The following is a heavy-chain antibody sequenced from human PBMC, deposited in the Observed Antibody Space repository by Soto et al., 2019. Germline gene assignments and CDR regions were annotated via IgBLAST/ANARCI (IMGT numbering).Heavy chain of an antibody. CDR2: INAGNGNT. CDR1: GYTFTSYA. Sequence: QVQLVQSGAEVKKPGASVKVSCKASGYTFTSYAMHWVRQAPGQRLEWMGWINAGNGNTKYSQKFQGRVTITRDTAASTAYMELSSLRSEDTAVYYCARGTYDDSSGYYYYYGMDVWGQGTTVTVSS. CDR3: ARGTYDDSSGYYYYYGMDV. J-gene: IGHJ6*02. V-gene: IGHV1-3*01. D-gene: IGHD3-22*01.